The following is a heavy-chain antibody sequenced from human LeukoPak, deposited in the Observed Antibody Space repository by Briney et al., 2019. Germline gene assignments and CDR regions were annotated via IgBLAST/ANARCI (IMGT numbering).Heavy chain of an antibody. J-gene: IGHJ5*02. CDR2: IFYTGFT. D-gene: IGHD4-23*01. CDR3: ARDGNGGNSWGWFDP. Sequence: SETLSLTCAVSDGSISDSYWSWIRQSPGKGLEWIGYIFYTGFTHYNPSLEGRVSISVDTSKKQFSLRLHSVTAADTAVYYCARDGNGGNSWGWFDPWGQGTLVTVSS. CDR1: DGSISDSY. V-gene: IGHV4-59*01.